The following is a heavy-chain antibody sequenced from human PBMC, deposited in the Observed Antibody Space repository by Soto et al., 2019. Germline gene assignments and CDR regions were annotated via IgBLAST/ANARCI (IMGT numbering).Heavy chain of an antibody. Sequence: GGSLRLSCAASGFTFSNYAMSWVRQAPGKGLEWVSIISASSGTAYYADSVKGRFTISRDNSKNTLYLQMNSLRPEDTAIYYCAKKALVAAGNNWFDPWGQGTLVTVSS. D-gene: IGHD6-13*01. CDR3: AKKALVAAGNNWFDP. CDR2: ISASSGTA. V-gene: IGHV3-23*01. J-gene: IGHJ5*02. CDR1: GFTFSNYA.